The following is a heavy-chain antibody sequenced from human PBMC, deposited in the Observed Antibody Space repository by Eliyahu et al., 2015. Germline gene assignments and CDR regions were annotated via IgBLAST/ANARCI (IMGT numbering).Heavy chain of an antibody. V-gene: IGHV4-34*01. CDR2: INHSGST. Sequence: QVQLQQWGAGLLKPSETLSLTCAVYGGSFSGYYWSWXRQPPGXGLEWIGEINHSGSTNYNPSLKSRVTISVDTSKNQFSLKLSSVTAADTAVYYCARTGHRRGQQGADYWGQGTLVTVSS. J-gene: IGHJ4*02. CDR3: ARTGHRRGQQGADY. D-gene: IGHD6-13*01. CDR1: GGSFSGYY.